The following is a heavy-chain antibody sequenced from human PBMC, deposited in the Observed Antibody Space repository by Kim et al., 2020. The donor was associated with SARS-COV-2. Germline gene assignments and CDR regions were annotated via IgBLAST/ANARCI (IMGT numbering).Heavy chain of an antibody. J-gene: IGHJ6*02. D-gene: IGHD3-10*01. CDR2: INHSGST. Sequence: SETLSLTCAVYGGSFSGYYWSWIRQPPGKGLEWIGEINHSGSTNYNPSLKSRVTISVDTSKNQFSLKLSSVTAADTAVYYCARSRFHLYYYYYGMDVWGQGTTVTVSS. CDR3: ARSRFHLYYYYYGMDV. V-gene: IGHV4-34*01. CDR1: GGSFSGYY.